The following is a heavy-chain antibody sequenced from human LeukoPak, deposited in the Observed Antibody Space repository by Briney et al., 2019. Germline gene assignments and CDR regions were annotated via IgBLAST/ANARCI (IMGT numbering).Heavy chain of an antibody. CDR2: INHSGST. CDR1: GGSFSGYY. CDR3: ARIEGGAVAGSYYYYMDV. J-gene: IGHJ6*03. V-gene: IGHV4-34*01. D-gene: IGHD6-19*01. Sequence: SETLSLTCAVYGGSFSGYYWSWIRQPPGKGLEWIGEINHSGSTNYNPSLKSRVTISVDTSKNQFSLKLSSVTAEDTAVYYCARIEGGAVAGSYYYYMDVWGKGTTVTVSS.